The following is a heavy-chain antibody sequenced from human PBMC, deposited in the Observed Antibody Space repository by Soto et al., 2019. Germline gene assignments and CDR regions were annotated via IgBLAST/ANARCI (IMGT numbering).Heavy chain of an antibody. CDR2: IFSSGST. Sequence: SETLSLTCTVSGGSVNTFYWSWVRQPAGKGLEWIGRIFSSGSTSFNPSLESRVAMSVDTSKNHFSLNLSSVTAADMAVYYCAREGSXSAYNFAHGIQLWSFDFWGQGALVTVSS. D-gene: IGHD5-12*01. J-gene: IGHJ4*02. CDR1: GGSVNTFY. V-gene: IGHV4-4*07. CDR3: AREGSXSAYNFAHGIQLWSFDF.